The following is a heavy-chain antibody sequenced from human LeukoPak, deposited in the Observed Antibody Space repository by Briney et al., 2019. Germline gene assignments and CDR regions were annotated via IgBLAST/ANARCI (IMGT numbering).Heavy chain of an antibody. V-gene: IGHV3-23*01. CDR1: GFTFSTYA. CDR2: ISGSDGST. CDR3: AKVRPDYDSSGYYSPPFDF. Sequence: GGSLRLSCAASGFTFSTYAMSWVRQAPGKGLEGVSVISGSDGSTYYADSVNGRFTISSDNSKNTLYLQMNSLRAEDTAVYYCAKVRPDYDSSGYYSPPFDFWGQGTLVTVSS. J-gene: IGHJ4*02. D-gene: IGHD3-22*01.